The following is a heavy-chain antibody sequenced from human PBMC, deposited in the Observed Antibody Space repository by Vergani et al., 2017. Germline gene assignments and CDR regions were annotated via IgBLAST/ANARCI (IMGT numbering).Heavy chain of an antibody. CDR2: IWYDGSNK. Sequence: VQLVESGGGLVKPGGSLRLSCAASGFTFSSYGMHWVRQAPGKGLEWVAVIWYDGSNKYYADSVKGRFTISRDNSKNTLYLQMNSLRAEDTAVYYCARSVVTQDYYYYGMDVWGQGTTVTVSS. CDR1: GFTFSSYG. CDR3: ARSVVTQDYYYYGMDV. V-gene: IGHV3-33*01. D-gene: IGHD4-23*01. J-gene: IGHJ6*02.